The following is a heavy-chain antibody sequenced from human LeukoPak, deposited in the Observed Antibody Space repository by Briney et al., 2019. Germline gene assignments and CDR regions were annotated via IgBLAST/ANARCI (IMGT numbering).Heavy chain of an antibody. V-gene: IGHV3-48*03. CDR3: ARSEDYGDYAY. CDR1: GFTSSSYE. Sequence: GGSLRLSCAASGFTSSSYEMNWVRQAPGKGLEWVSYISSSGSTIYYADSVKGRFTISRDNAKNSLYLQMNSLRAEDTAVYYCARSEDYGDYAYWGQGTLVTVSS. D-gene: IGHD4-17*01. CDR2: ISSSGSTI. J-gene: IGHJ4*02.